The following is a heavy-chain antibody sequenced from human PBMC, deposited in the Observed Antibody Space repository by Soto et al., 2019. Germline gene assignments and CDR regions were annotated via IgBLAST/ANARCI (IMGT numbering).Heavy chain of an antibody. CDR1: GGSISGSY. J-gene: IGHJ4*02. V-gene: IGHV4-59*01. CDR3: ARSVAVPGAHIDY. Sequence: PSETLSLTCIVSGGSISGSYCSWMRQSPGKGLEWLGYVYYTGSTNYSPSLRSRVSISVDTSKNEFSLRLSSVTAADTAVYFCARSVAVPGAHIDYWGQGTQVTVSS. CDR2: VYYTGST. D-gene: IGHD6-19*01.